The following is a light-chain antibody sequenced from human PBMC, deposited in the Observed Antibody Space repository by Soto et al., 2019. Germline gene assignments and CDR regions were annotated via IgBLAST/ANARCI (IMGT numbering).Light chain of an antibody. CDR3: TSFTTTNIWV. CDR1: SSDVGNYNL. J-gene: IGLJ3*02. V-gene: IGLV2-14*02. Sequence: QSVLTQPASVSGSPGQSITISCTGTSSDVGNYNLVSWYQQYPGKAPKLMIYEGGKRPSGVSNRFSGSKSGNTASLTISGLRAEDEADYYCTSFTTTNIWVFGGGTKLTVL. CDR2: EGG.